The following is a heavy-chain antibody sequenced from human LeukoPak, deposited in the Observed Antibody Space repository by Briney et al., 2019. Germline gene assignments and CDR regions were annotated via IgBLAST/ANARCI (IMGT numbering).Heavy chain of an antibody. Sequence: GGSLRLSCAASGFTFSSYVKTWVRQAPGKGLEWVSAVSRSGGNTYYADSVRGQFTVSRDNSRNTLYLQLNSLRPEDTAVYYCARDADPRADSYNDNYFDYWGQGSLVTVSS. D-gene: IGHD1-1*01. V-gene: IGHV3-23*01. CDR1: GFTFSSYV. CDR2: VSRSGGNT. CDR3: ARDADPRADSYNDNYFDY. J-gene: IGHJ4*02.